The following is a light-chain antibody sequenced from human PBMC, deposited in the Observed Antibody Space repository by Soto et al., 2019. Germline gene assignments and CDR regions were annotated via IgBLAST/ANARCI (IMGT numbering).Light chain of an antibody. CDR3: SSCAGYFV. J-gene: IGLJ1*01. Sequence: QSALTQPRSVSGSPGQSVTISCTGTSSDVGAYIFVSWYQQHPGKAPKLMIYDVNKRPSGVPDRFSGSKSGNTASLTISGLQADDYADYSCSSCAGYFVFGTGTKVTVL. V-gene: IGLV2-11*01. CDR2: DVN. CDR1: SSDVGAYIF.